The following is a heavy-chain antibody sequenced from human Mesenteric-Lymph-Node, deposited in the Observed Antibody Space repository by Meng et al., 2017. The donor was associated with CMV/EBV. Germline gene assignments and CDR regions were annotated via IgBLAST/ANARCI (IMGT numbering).Heavy chain of an antibody. CDR2: IYYSGST. V-gene: IGHV4-39*01. J-gene: IGHJ5*02. CDR3: ARPHYYGSGSSPWFDP. CDR1: GGSISSSSYY. Sequence: QLQLQESVPGLVKPPATLSLTCTVPGGSISSSSYYWGWIRQPPGKGLEWIGSIYYSGSTYYNPSLKSRVTISVDTSKNQFSLKLSSVTAADTAVYYCARPHYYGSGSSPWFDPWGQGTLVTVSS. D-gene: IGHD3-10*01.